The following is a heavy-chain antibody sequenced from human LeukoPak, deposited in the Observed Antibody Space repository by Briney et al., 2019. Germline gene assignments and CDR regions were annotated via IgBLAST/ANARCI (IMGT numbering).Heavy chain of an antibody. D-gene: IGHD7-27*01. CDR1: GFTFSSYW. V-gene: IGHV3-74*01. J-gene: IGHJ4*02. CDR3: ARSPSYYDY. Sequence: GGSLRLSCAASGFTFSSYWMHWVRQDPGKGLVWVSRINSDESITTYADSVKGRFTISRDNAKNTLYLQMDSLRAEDTAIYYCARSPSYYDYWGQGTLVTVSS. CDR2: INSDESIT.